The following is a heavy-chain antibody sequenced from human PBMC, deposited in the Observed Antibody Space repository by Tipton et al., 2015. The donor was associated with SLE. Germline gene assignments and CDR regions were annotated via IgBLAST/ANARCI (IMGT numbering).Heavy chain of an antibody. CDR2: IYYSGST. CDR3: ARDADSSSWYYFDY. CDR1: GGSIWNYY. V-gene: IGHV4-59*01. J-gene: IGHJ4*02. Sequence: GLVKPSETLSLTCSVSGGSIWNYYWSWIRQPPGKGLEWIGYIYYSGSTNYNPSLKSRVTISVDTSKNQFSLRLSSVTAADTAVYYCARDADSSSWYYFDYWGQGTLVTVSS. D-gene: IGHD6-13*01.